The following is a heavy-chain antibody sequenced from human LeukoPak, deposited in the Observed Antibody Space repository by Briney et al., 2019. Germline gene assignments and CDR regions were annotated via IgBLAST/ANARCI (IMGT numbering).Heavy chain of an antibody. CDR1: GGSISSGDYY. Sequence: PSETLSLTCTVSGGSISSGDYYWSWIRQPPGKGLEWIGYIYYSGSTYYNPSLKSRVTISVDTSKNQFSLKLSSVTAADTAVYYCARDRDTAGWFDPWGQEPWSPSPQ. D-gene: IGHD5-18*01. CDR3: ARDRDTAGWFDP. CDR2: IYYSGST. V-gene: IGHV4-30-4*08. J-gene: IGHJ5*02.